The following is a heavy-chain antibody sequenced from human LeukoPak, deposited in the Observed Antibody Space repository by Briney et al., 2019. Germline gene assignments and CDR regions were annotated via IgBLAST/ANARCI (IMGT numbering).Heavy chain of an antibody. Sequence: GGSLRRSCAASGVTFSSYERNWVRQAPGKGLEWVSYISSSGSTIYYADSVKGRFTISRDNAKNSLYLQMNSLRAEDTAVYYCAELGITMIGGVWGKGTTVTISS. CDR2: ISSSGSTI. CDR3: AELGITMIGGV. CDR1: GVTFSSYE. D-gene: IGHD3-10*02. V-gene: IGHV3-48*03. J-gene: IGHJ6*04.